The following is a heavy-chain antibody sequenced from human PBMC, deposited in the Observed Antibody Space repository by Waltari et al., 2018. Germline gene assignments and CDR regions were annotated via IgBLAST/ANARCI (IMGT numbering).Heavy chain of an antibody. CDR2: IHRSGRT. D-gene: IGHD2-15*01. Sequence: QLQLQQSGPGLVKPSESLSLTCGVSGDSMSENYWWSWVRQSPETGLEWIGQIHRSGRTYYNPSLESRVSVSMDTSNNKFFLKLSSAIAADTAVYYCARDRGRGLYFDSWGQGTLVIVSP. J-gene: IGHJ4*02. V-gene: IGHV4-4*02. CDR1: GDSMSENYW. CDR3: ARDRGRGLYFDS.